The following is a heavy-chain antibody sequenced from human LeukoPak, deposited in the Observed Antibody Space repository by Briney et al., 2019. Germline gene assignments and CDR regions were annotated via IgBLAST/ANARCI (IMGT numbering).Heavy chain of an antibody. J-gene: IGHJ6*02. V-gene: IGHV3-53*01. CDR2: IYSGGST. D-gene: IGHD3-10*01. CDR3: ARENYGSGSYYYGMDV. CDR1: GFTFSTYA. Sequence: PGGSLRLSCAASGFTFSTYAMSWVRQAPGKGLEWVSVIYSGGSTYYADSVKGRFTISRDNSKNTLYLQMNSLRAEDTAVYYCARENYGSGSYYYGMDVWGQGTTVTVSS.